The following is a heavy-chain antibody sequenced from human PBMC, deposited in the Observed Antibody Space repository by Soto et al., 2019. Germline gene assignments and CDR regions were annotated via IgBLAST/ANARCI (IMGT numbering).Heavy chain of an antibody. CDR3: ARGIIAPAGPDY. V-gene: IGHV1-18*01. CDR2: ISTYNGNR. CDR1: GGTFSSYA. Sequence: ASVKVSCKASGGTFSSYAISWVRQAPGQGLEWVGWISTYNGNRNYAENLQGRVTMTTDTSTSTAYLDLRSLRSDDTAVYYCARGIIAPAGPDYWGQGTLVTVSS. D-gene: IGHD6-13*01. J-gene: IGHJ4*02.